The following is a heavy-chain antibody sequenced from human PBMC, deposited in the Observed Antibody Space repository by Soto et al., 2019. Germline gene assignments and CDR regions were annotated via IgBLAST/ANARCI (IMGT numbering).Heavy chain of an antibody. CDR1: GGSIGSSSYY. D-gene: IGHD2-2*01. V-gene: IGHV4-39*01. CDR3: AAYCSRTYCYDWFDP. CDR2: LYYTGTT. J-gene: IGHJ5*02. Sequence: PSETLSLICSVSGGSIGSSSYYFGWIRQPPGKGLEWIGSLYYTGTTYYNSSLKSRVTISADKSQNQFSLRLSSVTAADTAVYYCAAYCSRTYCYDWFDPWGHGTLVTVSS.